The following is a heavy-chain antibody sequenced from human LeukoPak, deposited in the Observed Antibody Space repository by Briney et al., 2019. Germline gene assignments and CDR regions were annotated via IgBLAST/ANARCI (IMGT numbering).Heavy chain of an antibody. CDR2: IIPIFGTA. D-gene: IGHD4-17*01. J-gene: IGHJ3*02. CDR3: ARAFSDYGSGAPDAFDI. CDR1: GGTLSSYA. V-gene: IGHV1-69*13. Sequence: SVKVSCKASGGTLSSYAISWVRQAPGQGLEWMGGIIPIFGTANYAQKFQGRVTITADESTSTAYMELSSLRSDDTAVYYCARAFSDYGSGAPDAFDIWGQGTMVTVSS.